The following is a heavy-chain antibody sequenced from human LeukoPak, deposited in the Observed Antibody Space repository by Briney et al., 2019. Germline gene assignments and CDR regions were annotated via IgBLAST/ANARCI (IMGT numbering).Heavy chain of an antibody. V-gene: IGHV3-30*02. CDR2: SRHDEDGK. Sequence: GGSLRLSCVASGFSFSSYGLYWVRRAPGKGLDWVAFSRHDEDGKYYADSVKGRFTISRDNSQNTLYLQMNSLRADDTAVYYCAKGISNWGNLDYWGQGTLVTVSS. J-gene: IGHJ4*02. CDR1: GFSFSSYG. D-gene: IGHD7-27*01. CDR3: AKGISNWGNLDY.